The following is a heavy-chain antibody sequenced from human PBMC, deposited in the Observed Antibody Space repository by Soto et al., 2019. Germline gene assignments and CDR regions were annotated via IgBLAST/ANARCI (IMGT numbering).Heavy chain of an antibody. CDR2: ISSDGSSK. V-gene: IGHV3-30*18. CDR3: AKVVEQQLVRCGLDC. Sequence: QVQLVESGGGVVQPGTSLRLSCAASGFTFSNYGMHWVRRAPGKGLDCVASISSDGSSKYYADSVKGRFTISRDNSKNTLNLEMNSLRVEDTAVYYCAKVVEQQLVRCGLDCWGQGTLVTVSS. CDR1: GFTFSNYG. J-gene: IGHJ4*02. D-gene: IGHD6-13*01.